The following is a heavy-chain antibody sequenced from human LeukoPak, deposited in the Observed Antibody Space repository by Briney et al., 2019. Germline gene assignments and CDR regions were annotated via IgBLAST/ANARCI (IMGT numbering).Heavy chain of an antibody. Sequence: GASVKVSCKASGYTFTDYYLHWVRQAPGQGLEWMGWINPNSGGTYYAQKFQARVTMTRDTSISTAYMELSRLSSDDTAVYYCARDSGVVVVVAASDYWGQGTQVTVSS. CDR2: INPNSGGT. CDR1: GYTFTDYY. V-gene: IGHV1-2*02. D-gene: IGHD2-15*01. J-gene: IGHJ4*02. CDR3: ARDSGVVVVVAASDY.